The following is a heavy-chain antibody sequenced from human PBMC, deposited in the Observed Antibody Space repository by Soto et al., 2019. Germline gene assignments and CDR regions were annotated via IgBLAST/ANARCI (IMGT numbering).Heavy chain of an antibody. CDR1: GFTFSSYA. CDR2: ISYDGSNK. V-gene: IGHV3-30-3*01. D-gene: IGHD6-19*01. CDR3: ARMYSSGWYDYGMDV. J-gene: IGHJ6*02. Sequence: GSLRLSCAASGFTFSSYAMHWVRQAPGKGLEWVAVISYDGSNKYYADSVKGRFTISRDNSKNTLYLQMNSLRAEDTAVYYCARMYSSGWYDYGMDVWGQGTTVTVSS.